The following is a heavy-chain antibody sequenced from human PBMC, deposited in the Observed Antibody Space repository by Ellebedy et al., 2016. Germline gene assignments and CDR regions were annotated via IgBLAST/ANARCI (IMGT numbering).Heavy chain of an antibody. CDR2: IWYDGSKT. J-gene: IGHJ4*02. CDR1: GFTFRSYG. V-gene: IGHV3-33*01. D-gene: IGHD1-14*01. Sequence: GESLKISCAASGFTFRSYGMHWVRQAPGKGLEWVAVIWYDGSKTYYADSVKGRFTFSRDNSKNTLYLQMNSLRAEDTAVYYCARDRGGFDTRKGYFDFWGQGTLVTVSS. CDR3: ARDRGGFDTRKGYFDF.